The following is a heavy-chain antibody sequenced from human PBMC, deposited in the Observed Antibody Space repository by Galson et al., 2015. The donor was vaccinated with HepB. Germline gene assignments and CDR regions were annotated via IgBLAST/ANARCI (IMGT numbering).Heavy chain of an antibody. V-gene: IGHV4-31*03. CDR1: GGSISSGGYY. D-gene: IGHD3-22*01. Sequence: TLSLTCTVSGGSISSGGYYWSWIRQHPGKGLEWIGYIYYSGSTYYNPPLKSRVTISVDTSKNQFSLKLSSVTAADTAVYYCAREGSLTMTDAYDVWGQGTMVTVSS. CDR3: AREGSLTMTDAYDV. J-gene: IGHJ3*01. CDR2: IYYSGST.